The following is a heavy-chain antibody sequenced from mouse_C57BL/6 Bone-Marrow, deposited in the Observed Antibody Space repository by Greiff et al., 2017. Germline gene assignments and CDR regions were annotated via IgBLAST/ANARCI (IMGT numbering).Heavy chain of an antibody. CDR2: INPGSGGT. CDR1: GYAFTNYL. Sequence: QVQLQQSGAELVRPGTSVKVSCKASGYAFTNYLIEWVKQRPGQGLEWIGVINPGSGGTTYNEKFKGKATLTADKSSSTAYMQLSSLTSEDSAVYFCARSSIKGYFDVWGTGTTVTVSS. D-gene: IGHD1-1*01. J-gene: IGHJ1*03. CDR3: ARSSIKGYFDV. V-gene: IGHV1-54*01.